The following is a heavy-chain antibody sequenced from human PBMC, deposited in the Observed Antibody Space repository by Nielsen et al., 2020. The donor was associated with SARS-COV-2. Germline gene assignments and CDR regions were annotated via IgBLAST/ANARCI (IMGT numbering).Heavy chain of an antibody. Sequence: GESLKISCAASGFTFSSYWMSWVRQAPGKGLEWVANIKQDGSEKYYVDSVKGRFTISRDNAKNSLYLQMNSLRAEDTAVYYCAREVAAAGRGDWFDPWGQGTLVTVSS. D-gene: IGHD6-13*01. CDR3: AREVAAAGRGDWFDP. CDR2: IKQDGSEK. V-gene: IGHV3-7*01. J-gene: IGHJ5*02. CDR1: GFTFSSYW.